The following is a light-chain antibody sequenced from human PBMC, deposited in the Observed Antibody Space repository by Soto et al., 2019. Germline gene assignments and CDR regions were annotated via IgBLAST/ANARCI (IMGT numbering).Light chain of an antibody. J-gene: IGLJ3*02. CDR3: SSYTSSSLLV. CDR2: EVS. CDR1: SSDVGGYNY. Sequence: QSALTQPASVSGSPGQSITISCTGTSSDVGGYNYVSWYQQHPGKAPKLMIYEVSNRPSGVSNRFSGSKSGNTASLTISGLQAEDEADHYCSSYTSSSLLVFGGGTKLTVL. V-gene: IGLV2-14*01.